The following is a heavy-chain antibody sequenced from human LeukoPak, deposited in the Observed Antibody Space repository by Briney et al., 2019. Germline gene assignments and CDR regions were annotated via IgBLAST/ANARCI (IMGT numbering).Heavy chain of an antibody. CDR1: GFTFSSYS. J-gene: IGHJ4*02. CDR3: AREGGGYNNRGFDY. CDR2: ISGSSSPI. V-gene: IGHV3-48*01. Sequence: PGGSLRLSCAASGFTFSSYSMNWVRQAPGKGLEWVSYISGSSSPIYYADSVKGRFTISRDNAKNSLYLQMNSLRAEDTAVCYCAREGGGYNNRGFDYWGQGTLVTVSS. D-gene: IGHD5-24*01.